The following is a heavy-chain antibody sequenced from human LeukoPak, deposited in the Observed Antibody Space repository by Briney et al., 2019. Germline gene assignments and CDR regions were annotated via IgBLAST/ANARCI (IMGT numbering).Heavy chain of an antibody. CDR3: AKDTGYSSSYAFDI. V-gene: IGHV3-9*01. J-gene: IGHJ3*02. CDR2: ISWNSGSI. CDR1: GFTFDDYA. D-gene: IGHD6-13*01. Sequence: GGSLRLSCAASGFTFDDYAMHRVRQAPGKGLEWGSGISWNSGSIGYADSVKGRFTISRDNVKNSLYLQMNSLRAEDTALYYCAKDTGYSSSYAFDIWGQGTMVTVSS.